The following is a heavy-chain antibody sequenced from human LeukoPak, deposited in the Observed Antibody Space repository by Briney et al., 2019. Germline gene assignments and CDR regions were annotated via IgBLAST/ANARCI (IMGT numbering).Heavy chain of an antibody. CDR1: GFTFSSYW. Sequence: PGGSLRLSCAASGFTFSSYWMHWVRQAPGKGLVWVSRINGDGSSTSSADSVKGRFSISRDNAKNTLYLQVNSLRAEDTAVYYCARVKPNRRDGYTSGVENAFDIRGQGTMVTVSS. J-gene: IGHJ3*02. CDR2: INGDGSST. D-gene: IGHD5-24*01. CDR3: ARVKPNRRDGYTSGVENAFDI. V-gene: IGHV3-74*01.